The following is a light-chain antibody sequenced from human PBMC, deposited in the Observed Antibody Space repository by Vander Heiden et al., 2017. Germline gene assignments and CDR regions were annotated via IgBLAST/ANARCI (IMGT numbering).Light chain of an antibody. Sequence: DIVMTQSPDSLAVSLGERATINCKSSQTVLYSSKNKNNLAWYQQKPGQPPKLLIYWASTRESGVPDRFSGSGSGTDFTLTISSLQAEDVAVYYCQQYYNTPLTFGGGTKVEIK. CDR1: QTVLYSSKNKNN. V-gene: IGKV4-1*01. CDR3: QQYYNTPLT. CDR2: WAS. J-gene: IGKJ4*01.